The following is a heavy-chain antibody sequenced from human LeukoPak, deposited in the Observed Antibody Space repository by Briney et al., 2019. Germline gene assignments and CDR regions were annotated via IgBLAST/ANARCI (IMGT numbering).Heavy chain of an antibody. D-gene: IGHD3-22*01. V-gene: IGHV3-30*04. CDR1: GFTFSNYA. CDR2: ISYDGSNK. Sequence: PGGSLRLSCAASGFTFSNYAMHWVRQAPGKGLEWVAVISYDGSNKYYADSVKGRFTISRDNSKNTLYLQMNSLRAEDTAVYYCARSPYDSSGRYYYYMDVWGKGTTVTISS. CDR3: ARSPYDSSGRYYYYMDV. J-gene: IGHJ6*03.